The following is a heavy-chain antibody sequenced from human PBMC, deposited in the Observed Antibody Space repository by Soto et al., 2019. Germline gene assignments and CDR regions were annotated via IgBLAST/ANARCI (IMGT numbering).Heavy chain of an antibody. D-gene: IGHD6-13*01. CDR3: ARDLTQQLVFGYYYYGMDV. Sequence: TGGSLRLSCAASGFTFSSYSMNWVRQAPGKGLEWVSSISSSSSYIYYADSVKGRFTISRDNAKNSLYLQMNSLRDEDTAVYYCARDLTQQLVFGYYYYGMDVWGQGTTVTVSS. CDR2: ISSSSSYI. CDR1: GFTFSSYS. J-gene: IGHJ6*02. V-gene: IGHV3-21*01.